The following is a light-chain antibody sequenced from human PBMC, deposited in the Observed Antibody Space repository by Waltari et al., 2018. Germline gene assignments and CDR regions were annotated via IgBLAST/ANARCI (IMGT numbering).Light chain of an antibody. J-gene: IGKJ2*01. V-gene: IGKV3-15*01. CDR2: GAS. CDR1: QSVSSN. CDR3: QQYNNWPPMYT. Sequence: EIVMTQSPATLSVSPGERATLSCRASQSVSSNLAWYQQKPGQSPRLLIHGASNRATGIPARFRGSGSGTDFTLTISSLQSEDFAVYYCQQYNNWPPMYTFGQGTKLEIK.